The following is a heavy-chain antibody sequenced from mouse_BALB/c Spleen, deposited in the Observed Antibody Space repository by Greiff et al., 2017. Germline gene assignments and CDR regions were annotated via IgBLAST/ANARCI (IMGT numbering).Heavy chain of an antibody. CDR2: INPYNDGT. Sequence: PGQGLEWIGYINPYNDGTKYNEKFKGKATLTSDKSSSTAYMELSSLTSEDSAVYYCATLQAMDYWGQGTSVTVSS. CDR3: ATLQAMDY. J-gene: IGHJ4*01. V-gene: IGHV1-14*01.